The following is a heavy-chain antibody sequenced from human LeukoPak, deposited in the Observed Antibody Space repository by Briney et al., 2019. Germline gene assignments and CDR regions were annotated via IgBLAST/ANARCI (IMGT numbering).Heavy chain of an antibody. V-gene: IGHV3-30-3*01. CDR2: ISYDGSNK. CDR1: GFTFSSYA. J-gene: IGHJ3*02. D-gene: IGHD2-15*01. Sequence: GGSLRLSCAASGFTFSSYAMHWVRQAPGKGLEWVAVISYDGSNKYYADSVKGRFTISRDNSKNTLYLQMNSLRAEDTAVYYCARAVVAYDAFDIWGQGTMVTVSS. CDR3: ARAVVAYDAFDI.